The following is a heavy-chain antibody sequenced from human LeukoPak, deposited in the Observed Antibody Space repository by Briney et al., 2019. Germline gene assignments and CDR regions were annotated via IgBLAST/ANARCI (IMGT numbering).Heavy chain of an antibody. D-gene: IGHD1-26*01. V-gene: IGHV4-34*01. CDR2: INHSGST. Sequence: SETLSLTCAVYGGSFSGYYWSWIRQPPGKGLEWIGEINHSGSTNYNPSLKSRVTISVDTSKNQFSLKLSSVTAADTAVYYCARHNSGPPLDYWGQGTLVTVSS. CDR1: GGSFSGYY. CDR3: ARHNSGPPLDY. J-gene: IGHJ4*02.